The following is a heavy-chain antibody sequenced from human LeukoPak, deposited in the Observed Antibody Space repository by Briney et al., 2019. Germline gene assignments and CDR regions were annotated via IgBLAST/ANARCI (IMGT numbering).Heavy chain of an antibody. V-gene: IGHV3-74*01. CDR2: INSDGSRT. CDR1: GFTFSSYW. J-gene: IGHJ6*03. D-gene: IGHD3-10*01. CDR3: VRGPGSYSASYYYHYMDV. Sequence: GGSLRLSCAASGFTFSSYWMHWVRQAPGKGLVWVSRINSDGSRTNYADSVKGRFTISRDNAKNSLYLQMNSLRAEDTAIYYCVRGPGSYSASYYYHYMDVWGKGTTVTISS.